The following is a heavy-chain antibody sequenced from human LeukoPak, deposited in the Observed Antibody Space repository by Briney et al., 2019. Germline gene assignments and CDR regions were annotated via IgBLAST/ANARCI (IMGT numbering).Heavy chain of an antibody. Sequence: RGESLKISCKGSGYSFTSYWIGWVRQMPGKGLEWMGIIYPDDSDTRYSPSFEGQVIISVDKSISTAYLPWSSLKASDTATYYCARHGHCTNGVCYSNYYYYMDVWGKGTTVTVSS. CDR1: GYSFTSYW. D-gene: IGHD2-8*01. J-gene: IGHJ6*03. CDR2: IYPDDSDT. CDR3: ARHGHCTNGVCYSNYYYYMDV. V-gene: IGHV5-51*01.